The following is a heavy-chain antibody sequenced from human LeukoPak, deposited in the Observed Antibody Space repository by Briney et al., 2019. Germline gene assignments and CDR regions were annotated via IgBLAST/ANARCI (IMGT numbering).Heavy chain of an antibody. CDR2: VNSDGSSI. CDR1: EFTFTNYW. CDR3: ARESGRGGYDIGL. Sequence: GGSLRLSCAASEFTFTNYWMHWVRHAPGKGLVWVARVNSDGSSISYADTVKGRFTISRDNAKNTLYLQMNSLRVEDTAAYFCARESGRGGYDIGLWGQGTLVTVSS. J-gene: IGHJ5*02. V-gene: IGHV3-74*01. D-gene: IGHD3-9*01.